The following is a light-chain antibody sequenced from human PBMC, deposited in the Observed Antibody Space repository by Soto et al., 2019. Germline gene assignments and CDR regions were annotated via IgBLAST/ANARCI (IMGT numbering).Light chain of an antibody. CDR3: QRYNTYPWT. J-gene: IGKJ4*01. Sequence: DIQMTQSPSSLSASVGDRVTITCRASQDIDFFLAWFQQKPGKAPKSLIYATSKLQDGVPSKFTGSCSGTEFTLTISTLQHEVFATYYCQRYNTYPWTFGGGTKVEV. CDR2: ATS. CDR1: QDIDFF. V-gene: IGKV1-16*02.